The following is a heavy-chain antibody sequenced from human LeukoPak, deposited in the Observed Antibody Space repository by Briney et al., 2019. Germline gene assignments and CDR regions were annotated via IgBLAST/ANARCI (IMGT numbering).Heavy chain of an antibody. Sequence: GGSLRLSCAASGFTFSSYNMNWVRQAPGKGLEWVSYISSSSSTTYYADSVKGRFTISRDNAKNSLYLQMNSLRAEDTALYYCARDGGLWPYYFDYWGQGTPVTVSS. V-gene: IGHV3-48*01. CDR2: ISSSSSTT. J-gene: IGHJ4*02. D-gene: IGHD5-18*01. CDR3: ARDGGLWPYYFDY. CDR1: GFTFSSYN.